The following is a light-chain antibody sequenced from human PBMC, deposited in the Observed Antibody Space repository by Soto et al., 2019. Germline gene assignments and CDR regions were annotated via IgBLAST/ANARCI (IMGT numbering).Light chain of an antibody. J-gene: IGKJ3*01. CDR2: WAS. Sequence: DIVMTQSPDSLAVSLGERATINCKSSQSVLYSSNNKNYLAWYQQKPGQPPKLLIYWASTRESGVPDRFSGSGSGTDFTLTISSLQAEDVAVYYCQQYYSTLFTFGPGTKVHIK. CDR3: QQYYSTLFT. CDR1: QSVLYSSNNKNY. V-gene: IGKV4-1*01.